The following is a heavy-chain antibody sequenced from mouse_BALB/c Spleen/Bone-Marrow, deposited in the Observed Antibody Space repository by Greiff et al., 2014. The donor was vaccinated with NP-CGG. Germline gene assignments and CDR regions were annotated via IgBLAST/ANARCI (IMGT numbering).Heavy chain of an antibody. CDR2: IWAGGST. D-gene: IGHD2-3*01. CDR3: ARVYLWYFDV. V-gene: IGHV2-9*02. J-gene: IGHJ1*01. CDR1: GVLLNHYG. Sequence: QVQLQQSGPGLVAPSQSLSITFTVSGVLLNHYGVHRGRQPPGKGLEWLGVIWAGGSTNYNSALMSRLSISKDNSKSQVFLKMNSLQTDDTAMYYCARVYLWYFDVWGAGTTVTVSS.